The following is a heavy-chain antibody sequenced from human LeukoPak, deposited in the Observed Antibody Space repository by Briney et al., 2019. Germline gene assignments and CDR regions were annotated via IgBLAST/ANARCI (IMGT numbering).Heavy chain of an antibody. CDR2: IYYSGST. CDR3: ARDSRVVTAEKNYFDY. J-gene: IGHJ4*02. D-gene: IGHD2-21*02. CDR1: GGSISSRNYY. V-gene: IGHV4-39*07. Sequence: SETLSLTCSVSGGSISSRNYYWGWIRQPPGKGLQWIGSIYYSGSTYYKPSLKSRVTISVDTSKNQFSLKLSSVTAADTAVYYCARDSRVVTAEKNYFDYWGQGTLVTVSS.